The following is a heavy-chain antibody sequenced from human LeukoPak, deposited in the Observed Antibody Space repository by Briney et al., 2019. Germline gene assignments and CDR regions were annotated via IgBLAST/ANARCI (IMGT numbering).Heavy chain of an antibody. CDR3: ARAYSSGWYGPEVGIDY. Sequence: AASVKVSCKPSGYTFTGYYMHWARQAPGQGLEWMGRINPNSGGTNYAQKFQGRVTMTRDTSISTAYMELSRLRSDDTAVYYCARAYSSGWYGPEVGIDYWGQGTLVTVSS. V-gene: IGHV1-2*06. CDR2: INPNSGGT. D-gene: IGHD6-19*01. CDR1: GYTFTGYY. J-gene: IGHJ4*02.